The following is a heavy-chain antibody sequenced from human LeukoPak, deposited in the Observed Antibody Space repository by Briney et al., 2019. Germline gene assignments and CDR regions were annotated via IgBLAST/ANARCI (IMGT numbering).Heavy chain of an antibody. D-gene: IGHD1-26*01. J-gene: IGHJ4*02. CDR2: SYYSGST. CDR1: GGSFSNYF. CDR3: ARGGGSYDY. Sequence: PSETLSLTCTVSGGSFSNYFWTRIRQPPGKGLEWIGSSYYSGSTNYNPSLKSRVTMSVDTSKNQFSLKLSSVTAADTAVYYCARGGGSYDYWGQGTLVTVST. V-gene: IGHV4-59*01.